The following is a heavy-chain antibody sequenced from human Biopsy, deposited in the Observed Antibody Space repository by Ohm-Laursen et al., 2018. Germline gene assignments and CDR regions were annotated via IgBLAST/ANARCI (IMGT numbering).Heavy chain of an antibody. V-gene: IGHV3-21*01. J-gene: IGHJ4*02. CDR2: ISFGSGYI. Sequence: GSLRLSCAATGFAVSTTYMSWVRQAPGKGLEWVSSISFGSGYIYYADSVKGRFTISRDNAENSLYLQVNSLRAEDTAVYYCARGHCSSTSCRPYYFDYWGQGTLVTVSS. CDR1: GFAVSTTY. CDR3: ARGHCSSTSCRPYYFDY. D-gene: IGHD2-2*01.